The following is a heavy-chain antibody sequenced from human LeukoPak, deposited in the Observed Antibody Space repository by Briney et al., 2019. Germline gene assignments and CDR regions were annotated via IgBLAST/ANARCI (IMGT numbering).Heavy chain of an antibody. CDR3: ARGSPDTSMALHIDH. CDR2: INPNSGGT. V-gene: IGHV1-2*02. Sequence: ASVTVSCKASGYTFTDNYMHWVRQAPGQGLEWMGWINPNSGGTNFAQKFQGRVTMTRDTSISTAYMDLSRLTSDDTAVYYCARGSPDTSMALHIDHWGQGTLVTVSS. D-gene: IGHD5-18*01. J-gene: IGHJ4*02. CDR1: GYTFTDNY.